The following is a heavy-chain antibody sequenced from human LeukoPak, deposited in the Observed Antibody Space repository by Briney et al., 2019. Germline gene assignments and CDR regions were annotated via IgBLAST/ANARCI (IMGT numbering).Heavy chain of an antibody. CDR1: GFTFSSYA. J-gene: IGHJ6*02. D-gene: IGHD3-3*01. V-gene: IGHV3-30-3*01. CDR3: ARAPYYALLDV. CDR2: ISYDGSNK. Sequence: PGRSPRLSCAASGFTFSSYALHGVRQARGKGLEWVAVISYDGSNKYYAYSVKGRFTISIDNSKNTLYLQMYSLRAEDTAVYYCARAPYYALLDVWGQGTTVTVSS.